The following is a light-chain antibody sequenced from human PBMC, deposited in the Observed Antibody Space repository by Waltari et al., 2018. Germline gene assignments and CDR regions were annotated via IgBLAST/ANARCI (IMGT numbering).Light chain of an antibody. J-gene: IGKJ4*01. V-gene: IGKV2-28*01. CDR1: QRLLHGDGRNF. CDR3: MQARQPPYT. Sequence: DIVMTQSPLSLPVTPGEPASISFRPSQRLLHGDGRNFLDWYLQQPGQSPQLLIYMGSNRASGVPDRFSGSGSGTYFTLKISRVEAEDVGVYYCMQARQPPYTFGGGTKVEIK. CDR2: MGS.